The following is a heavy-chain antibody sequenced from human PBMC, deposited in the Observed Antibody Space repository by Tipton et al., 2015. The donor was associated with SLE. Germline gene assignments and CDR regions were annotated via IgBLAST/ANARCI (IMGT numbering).Heavy chain of an antibody. CDR1: GGSFSGYY. D-gene: IGHD2-21*01. V-gene: IGHV4-34*01. J-gene: IGHJ2*01. Sequence: TLSLTCTVYGGSFSGYYWSWIRQPPGKGLEWIGEINHSGSTNYNPSLKSRVTILVDTSKNQFSLKLSSVTAADTAVYYCARDFIGGVNNWYFDLWGRGTLVTVSS. CDR3: ARDFIGGVNNWYFDL. CDR2: INHSGST.